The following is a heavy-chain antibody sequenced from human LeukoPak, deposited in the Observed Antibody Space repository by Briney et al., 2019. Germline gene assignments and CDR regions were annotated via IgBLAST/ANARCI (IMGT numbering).Heavy chain of an antibody. J-gene: IGHJ4*02. Sequence: GGSLRLSCAASGFTFSSYWTSWVRQARGKGREGVANIKQDGSEKYYVDSVKGRFTISRDNAKNSLYLQMNSLRAEDTAVYYGARSPVGASATFDYWGQGTLVTVSS. CDR2: IKQDGSEK. V-gene: IGHV3-7*03. CDR3: ARSPVGASATFDY. CDR1: GFTFSSYW.